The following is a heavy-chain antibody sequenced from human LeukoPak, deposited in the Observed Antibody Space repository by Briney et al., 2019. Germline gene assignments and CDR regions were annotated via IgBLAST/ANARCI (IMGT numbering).Heavy chain of an antibody. CDR3: ARDADFWSGYRTHFDY. J-gene: IGHJ4*02. Sequence: SETLSLTCTVSGGSISSYYWSWIRQPAGKGLEWIGRIYTSGSTNYNPSLKRRVTMSVDTSKNQFSLKLSSVTAADTAVYYCARDADFWSGYRTHFDYWGQGTLVTVSS. CDR1: GGSISSYY. D-gene: IGHD3-3*01. V-gene: IGHV4-4*07. CDR2: IYTSGST.